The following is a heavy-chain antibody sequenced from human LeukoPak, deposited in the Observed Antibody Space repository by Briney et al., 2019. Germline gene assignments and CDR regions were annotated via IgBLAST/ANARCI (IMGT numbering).Heavy chain of an antibody. V-gene: IGHV3-33*08. CDR3: ARDPGDYVGNDAFDI. D-gene: IGHD4-17*01. Sequence: PGGSLRLSCAASGFSVSSSFMSWVRQAPGKGLEWVAVIWYDGSNKYYADSVKGRFTVSRDNSKNTVYLQMNSLRAEDTAVYYCARDPGDYVGNDAFDIWGQGTMVTVSS. CDR2: IWYDGSNK. CDR1: GFSVSSSF. J-gene: IGHJ3*02.